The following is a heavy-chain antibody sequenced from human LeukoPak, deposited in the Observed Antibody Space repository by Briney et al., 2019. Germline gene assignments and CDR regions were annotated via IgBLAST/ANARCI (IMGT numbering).Heavy chain of an antibody. CDR1: GFTFSSYE. V-gene: IGHV3-48*03. CDR3: AGPRYSPDAFDI. J-gene: IGHJ3*02. D-gene: IGHD1-14*01. CDR2: ISNSGTIM. Sequence: PGGSLRLSCAASGFTFSSYEVNWVRQAPGKGLEWVSYISNSGTIMYYADSVKGRFTISRDNAKNSLYLQMNSLRAEDTAVYYCAGPRYSPDAFDIWGQGTMVTVSS.